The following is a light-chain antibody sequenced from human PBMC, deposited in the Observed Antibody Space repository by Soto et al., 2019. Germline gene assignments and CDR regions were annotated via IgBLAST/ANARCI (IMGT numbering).Light chain of an antibody. CDR3: QRSGSAPPYI. J-gene: IGKJ2*01. CDR2: GAS. Sequence: EVVLTQSPGTLSLSPGERATLSCRASQSLDSTYLAWYQQKPGQSPRLVNYGASRRATGIPDRFSGSGSGTDFTLTIGRLEPEDFAVYYCQRSGSAPPYIFGAGTRLDIK. CDR1: QSLDSTY. V-gene: IGKV3-20*01.